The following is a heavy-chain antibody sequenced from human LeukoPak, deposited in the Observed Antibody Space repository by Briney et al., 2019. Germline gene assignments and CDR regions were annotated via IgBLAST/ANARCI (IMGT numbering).Heavy chain of an antibody. CDR2: INHSGST. J-gene: IGHJ4*02. V-gene: IGHV4-34*01. Sequence: GSLRLSCAASGFTFSSYSMNWVRQAPGKGLEWIGEINHSGSTNYNPSLKSRVTISVDTSKNQFSLKLSSVTAADTAVYYCARSSSRFPFDYWGQGTLVTVSS. CDR3: ARSSSRFPFDY. CDR1: GFTFSSYS. D-gene: IGHD6-13*01.